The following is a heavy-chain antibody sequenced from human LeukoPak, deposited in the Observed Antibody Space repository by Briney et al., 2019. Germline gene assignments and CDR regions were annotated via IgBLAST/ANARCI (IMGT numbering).Heavy chain of an antibody. CDR2: IIPIFGIA. D-gene: IGHD2-2*02. CDR3: ARCSSTSCYTRGGSAEYFQH. Sequence: SVNVSCMASGGTFSSYAISWVRQAGGQGLEWVGRIIPIFGIANYAQKFQGRVTITADKSTSPAYMDLSSLRSEDTAVYYCARCSSTSCYTRGGSAEYFQHWGQATLVTVSS. J-gene: IGHJ1*01. CDR1: GGTFSSYA. V-gene: IGHV1-69*04.